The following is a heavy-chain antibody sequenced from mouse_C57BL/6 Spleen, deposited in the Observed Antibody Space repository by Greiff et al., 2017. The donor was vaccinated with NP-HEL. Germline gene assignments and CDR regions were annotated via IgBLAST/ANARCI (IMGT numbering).Heavy chain of an antibody. CDR2: ISNGGGST. Sequence: EVNVVESGGGLVQPGGSLKLSCAASGFTFSDYYMYWVRQTPEKRLEWVAYISNGGGSTYYPDTVKGRFTISRDNAKNTLYLQMSRLKSEDTAMYYCAGETVADWYFDVWGTGTTVTVSS. CDR1: GFTFSDYY. V-gene: IGHV5-12*01. CDR3: AGETVADWYFDV. J-gene: IGHJ1*03. D-gene: IGHD1-1*01.